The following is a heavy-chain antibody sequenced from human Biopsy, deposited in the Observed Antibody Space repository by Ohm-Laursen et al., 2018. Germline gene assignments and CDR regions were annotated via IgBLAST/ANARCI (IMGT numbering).Heavy chain of an antibody. CDR1: GYNFDIYP. J-gene: IGHJ5*02. CDR3: ARSFGVVINFEHNWFDP. Sequence: SSVKVSCKASGYNFDIYPLFWVRQAPGQGFEWMGGIVPLFETTDSAQKFQGRVTITADKSTSTADMELSSLRSDDTAVYYCARSFGVVINFEHNWFDPWGQGTLVTVSS. V-gene: IGHV1-69*06. D-gene: IGHD3-3*01. CDR2: IVPLFETT.